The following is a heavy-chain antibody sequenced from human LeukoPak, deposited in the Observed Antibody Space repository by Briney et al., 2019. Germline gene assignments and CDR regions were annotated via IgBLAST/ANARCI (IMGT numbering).Heavy chain of an antibody. CDR1: GGSISSGDYY. V-gene: IGHV4-30-4*01. Sequence: SQTLSPTCTVSGGSISSGDYYWSWIRQPPGKGLEWIGYIYYSGSTYYNPSLKSRVTISVDTSKNQFSLKLSSVTAADTAVYYCVGYCSGGSCYGAFDIWGQGTMVTVSS. D-gene: IGHD2-15*01. CDR2: IYYSGST. J-gene: IGHJ3*02. CDR3: VGYCSGGSCYGAFDI.